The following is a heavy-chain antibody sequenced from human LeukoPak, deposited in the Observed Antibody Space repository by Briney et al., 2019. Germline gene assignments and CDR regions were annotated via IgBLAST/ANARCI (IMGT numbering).Heavy chain of an antibody. CDR2: IYNPGVT. J-gene: IGHJ4*02. D-gene: IGHD3-9*01. Sequence: SETLSLTCTVSGGSLNNDYWNWIRQPTGKGLEWIANIYNPGVTNYNPSLEGRATISRDTSRNQFSLRLTSVTAADTAVYYCVRVGLVRRDFDLWGLGILVTVSS. CDR3: VRVGLVRRDFDL. CDR1: GGSLNNDY. V-gene: IGHV4-59*01.